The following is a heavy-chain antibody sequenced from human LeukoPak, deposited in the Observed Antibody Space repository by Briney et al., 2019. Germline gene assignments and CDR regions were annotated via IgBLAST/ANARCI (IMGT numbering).Heavy chain of an antibody. CDR3: AREVPASIAMIVVVIAEYFDY. J-gene: IGHJ4*02. D-gene: IGHD3-22*01. CDR2: IFYSGTT. CDR1: SGSISSSSYY. Sequence: SETLSLTCTVSSGSISSSSYYWGWIRQPPGKGLEWIGSIFYSGTTYYNPSLKSRVTISVDTSKNQFSLKLSSVTAADTAVYYCAREVPASIAMIVVVIAEYFDYWGQGTLVTVSS. V-gene: IGHV4-39*07.